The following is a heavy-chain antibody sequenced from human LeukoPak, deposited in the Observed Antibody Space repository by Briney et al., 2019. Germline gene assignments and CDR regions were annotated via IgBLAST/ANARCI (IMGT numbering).Heavy chain of an antibody. CDR2: ITSSGTYI. Sequence: GGSLRLSCAASGFTVSSNYMSWVRQAPGRALEWVSSITSSGTYIFYADSVKGRFTISRDNAKNSLYLQMNSLGPEDTAVYYCARDPYSGNYGNYYYYYMDVWGKGTTVTISS. CDR3: ARDPYSGNYGNYYYYYMDV. CDR1: GFTVSSNY. D-gene: IGHD1-26*01. V-gene: IGHV3-21*01. J-gene: IGHJ6*03.